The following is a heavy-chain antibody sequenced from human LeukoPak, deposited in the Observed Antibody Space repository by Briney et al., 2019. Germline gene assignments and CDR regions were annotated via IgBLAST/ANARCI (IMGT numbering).Heavy chain of an antibody. CDR2: ITSSGTYI. Sequence: GGSLRLSCAASGFTVSSNYMSWVRQAPGRALEWVSSITSSGTYIFYADSVKGRFTISRDNAKNSLYLQMNSLGPEDTAVYYCARDPYSGNYGNYYYYYMDVWGKGTTVTISS. CDR3: ARDPYSGNYGNYYYYYMDV. CDR1: GFTVSSNY. D-gene: IGHD1-26*01. V-gene: IGHV3-21*01. J-gene: IGHJ6*03.